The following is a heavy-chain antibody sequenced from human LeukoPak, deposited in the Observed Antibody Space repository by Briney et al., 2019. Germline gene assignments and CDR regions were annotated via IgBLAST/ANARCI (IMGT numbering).Heavy chain of an antibody. Sequence: GRSLRLSCAASGFTFSSYVMHWVRQAPGKGLEWVAVIWYDGSNKYYADSVKGRFTISRDNSKNTLYLQMNSLRAEDTAVYYCAREDYDSSGYYYDPHYFDYWGQGTLVTVSS. CDR3: AREDYDSSGYYYDPHYFDY. D-gene: IGHD3-22*01. V-gene: IGHV3-33*01. CDR2: IWYDGSNK. CDR1: GFTFSSYV. J-gene: IGHJ4*02.